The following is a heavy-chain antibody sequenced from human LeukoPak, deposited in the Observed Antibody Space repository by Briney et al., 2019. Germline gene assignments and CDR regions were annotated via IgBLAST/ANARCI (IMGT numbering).Heavy chain of an antibody. CDR1: GFTFSNAW. D-gene: IGHD2-2*01. CDR2: IYRNADGGTT. Sequence: GGSLRLSCAASGFTFSNAWMTWVRQAPGKGLEWVGRIYRNADGGTTDYAGPVKGRFTMSRDDSKNTLYLQMNSLKTEDTAVYYCTTDSYCSTTTCYASSNYYYGLDAWGQGTSVTVSS. V-gene: IGHV3-15*05. J-gene: IGHJ6*02. CDR3: TTDSYCSTTTCYASSNYYYGLDA.